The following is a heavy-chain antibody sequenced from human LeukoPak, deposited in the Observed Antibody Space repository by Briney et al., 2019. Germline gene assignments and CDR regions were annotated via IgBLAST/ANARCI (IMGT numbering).Heavy chain of an antibody. CDR3: ARGQREGVVDY. J-gene: IGHJ4*02. CDR2: IYHSGST. CDR1: GGSISSGGYS. D-gene: IGHD3-3*01. Sequence: PSETLSLTCAVSGGSISSGGYSWSWVRQPPGKGLEWVGYIYHSGSTYYNPSLTSRVTISVDTSKNQFSLKLSSVTAADTAVYYCARGQREGVVDYWGQGTLVTVSS. V-gene: IGHV4-30-2*01.